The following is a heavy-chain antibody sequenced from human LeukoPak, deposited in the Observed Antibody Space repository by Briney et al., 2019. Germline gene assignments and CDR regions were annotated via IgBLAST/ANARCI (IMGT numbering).Heavy chain of an antibody. Sequence: AGGSLRLSCAASGFTFSSYAMSWVRQAPGKGLEWVSVISGSGTSTYYTDSVKGRFTVSRDNSKNTLYLQMNSLRAEDTAVFYCARSKTTVVTPGIWGQGTMVTVSS. CDR2: ISGSGTST. V-gene: IGHV3-23*01. D-gene: IGHD4-23*01. J-gene: IGHJ3*02. CDR1: GFTFSSYA. CDR3: ARSKTTVVTPGI.